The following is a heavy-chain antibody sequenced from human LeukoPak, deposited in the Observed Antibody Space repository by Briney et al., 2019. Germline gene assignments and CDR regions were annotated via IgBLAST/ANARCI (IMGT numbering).Heavy chain of an antibody. V-gene: IGHV1-24*01. CDR1: XYXXTELX. D-gene: IGHD4-23*01. Sequence: AXXXVXXKVSXYXXTELXXHXVRQAPGKGXEWMXGFDPEDGETIYAQKFQGRVTMTEDTSTDTAYMELSSLRSEDTAVYYCATGPLRATVGSPNYYYYGMDVWGQGTTVTVSS. J-gene: IGHJ6*02. CDR3: ATGPLRATVGSPNYYYYGMDV. CDR2: FDPEDGET.